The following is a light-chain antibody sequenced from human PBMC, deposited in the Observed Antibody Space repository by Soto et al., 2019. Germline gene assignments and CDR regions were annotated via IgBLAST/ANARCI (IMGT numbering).Light chain of an antibody. Sequence: QSVLTQPASVSGSPGQSITISCTGTSRDVATYNLVSWYQQHPGKAPKLIIYEVTKRPSGVSNRFSASKSGKTASLTISGLQAEDEAHFYCSSYAGTSTPVILGGGTKLTVL. J-gene: IGLJ2*01. CDR1: SRDVATYNL. V-gene: IGLV2-23*02. CDR2: EVT. CDR3: SSYAGTSTPVI.